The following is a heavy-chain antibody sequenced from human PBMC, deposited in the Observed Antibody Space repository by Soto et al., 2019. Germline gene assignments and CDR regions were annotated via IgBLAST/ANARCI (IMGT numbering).Heavy chain of an antibody. D-gene: IGHD3-16*01. V-gene: IGHV3-30-3*01. Sequence: AGGTLRLACASSGFSVWRYATDVVRQTPGKGLEWVAVLASDGRDKHNADSVKGRFTISRDNSQNTLYLQMNGLRPEDTAVYYCARDLRFVADYYFDYWGQGTLVTVS. CDR1: GFSVWRYA. J-gene: IGHJ4*02. CDR3: ARDLRFVADYYFDY. CDR2: LASDGRDK.